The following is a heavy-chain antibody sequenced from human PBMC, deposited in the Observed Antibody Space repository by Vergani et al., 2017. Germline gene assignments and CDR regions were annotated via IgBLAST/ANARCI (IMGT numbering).Heavy chain of an antibody. CDR3: AXTVYYYGSGSSYYYMDV. J-gene: IGHJ6*03. Sequence: QVQLVQSGAEVKKPGSSVKVSCKASGGTFSSYAISWVRQAPGQGLEWMGGIIPIFGTANYAQKFQGRVTITADESTSTAYMELSSLRSEDTAVYYCAXTVYYYGSGSSYYYMDVWGKGTTVTVSS. V-gene: IGHV1-69*01. CDR2: IIPIFGTA. D-gene: IGHD3-10*01. CDR1: GGTFSSYA.